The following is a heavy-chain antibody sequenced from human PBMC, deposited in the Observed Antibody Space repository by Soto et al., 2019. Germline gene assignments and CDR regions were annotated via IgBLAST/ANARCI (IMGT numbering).Heavy chain of an antibody. J-gene: IGHJ4*02. CDR2: ISATGGGT. V-gene: IGHV3-23*01. CDR3: AKGRRAGGNSAFYFDF. CDR1: GFKFSNYA. Sequence: WGSLRLSCAASGFKFSNYAMSWVRQAPGKGLEWVSLISATGGGTYYADSVKGRFTISRDNSHNTLYLQVHSLAAEDTAVYYCAKGRRAGGNSAFYFDFWGQGAQVTVSS. D-gene: IGHD3-16*01.